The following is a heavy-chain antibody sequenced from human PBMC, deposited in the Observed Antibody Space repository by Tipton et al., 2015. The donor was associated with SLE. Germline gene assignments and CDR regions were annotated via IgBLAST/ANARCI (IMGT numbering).Heavy chain of an antibody. CDR3: ARTAVLAAIMMDV. Sequence: GLVKPSETLSLTCAVYGGSFSGYYWSWIRQPPGKGLEWIGEMDHSGITNYNPSLKSRVTISVETSKNQLSLKLNSVTAADTAVYYCARTAVLAAIMMDVWGQGTLVTVSS. D-gene: IGHD2-2*01. J-gene: IGHJ4*02. CDR2: MDHSGIT. CDR1: GGSFSGYY. V-gene: IGHV4-34*01.